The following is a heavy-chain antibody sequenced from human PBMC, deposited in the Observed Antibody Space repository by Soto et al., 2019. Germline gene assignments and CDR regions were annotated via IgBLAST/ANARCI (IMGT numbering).Heavy chain of an antibody. J-gene: IGHJ3*01. Sequence: EVQLVESGGGLVQPGESLRLSCAASGFTFSAFWMTWLRQAPGKGLEWVANIKRDGTVTHYGDSVEGRCTLSRDNAQSSLFLQLNSLRPEDTAMYYCARDLSPPGEFFYDAFDVWGQGTLVTVSS. CDR3: ARDLSPPGEFFYDAFDV. CDR1: GFTFSAFW. V-gene: IGHV3-7*04. CDR2: IKRDGTVT. D-gene: IGHD2-21*01.